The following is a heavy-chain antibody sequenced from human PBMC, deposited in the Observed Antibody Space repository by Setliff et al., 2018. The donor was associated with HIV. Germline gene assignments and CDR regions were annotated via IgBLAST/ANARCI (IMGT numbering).Heavy chain of an antibody. D-gene: IGHD2-2*01. CDR3: ARRPIFYQLLLDAFDI. Sequence: ASVKVSCKASGYTFTNYGISWVRQAPGQGLEWMGWISAYNGDTNYVQTVQGRVTMTADTSTRTAYMELRSLRSDDTAAYYCARRPIFYQLLLDAFDIWGQGTMVTVSS. CDR2: ISAYNGDT. V-gene: IGHV1-18*01. CDR1: GYTFTNYG. J-gene: IGHJ3*02.